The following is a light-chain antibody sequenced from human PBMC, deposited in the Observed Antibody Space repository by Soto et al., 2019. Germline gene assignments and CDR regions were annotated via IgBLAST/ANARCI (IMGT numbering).Light chain of an antibody. CDR1: GIDIGGYNL. Sequence: QSALTQPPSASGSPGQSVTISCTGTGIDIGGYNLVSWYQQHPGKVPKLIIYEVNKRPSGVPDRFSGSKSGNTASLTVSGLQADDEADYYCSSYAGTNNRYVFGTGTKLTVL. J-gene: IGLJ1*01. V-gene: IGLV2-8*01. CDR2: EVN. CDR3: SSYAGTNNRYV.